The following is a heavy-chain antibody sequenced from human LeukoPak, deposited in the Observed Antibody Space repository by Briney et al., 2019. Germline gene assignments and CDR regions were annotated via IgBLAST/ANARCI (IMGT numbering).Heavy chain of an antibody. D-gene: IGHD3-10*01. V-gene: IGHV4-30-2*01. Sequence: PSETLSLTCAVSGVSIGSGDYSWSWIRQPPGKGLEWIGYIYHTGTTYYNPSLKSRVTISPDRSKNQFSLKLSSVTAADTAVYYCAGDFGSGSYRFDYWGQGTLVTVSS. CDR3: AGDFGSGSYRFDY. CDR1: GVSIGSGDYS. CDR2: IYHTGTT. J-gene: IGHJ4*02.